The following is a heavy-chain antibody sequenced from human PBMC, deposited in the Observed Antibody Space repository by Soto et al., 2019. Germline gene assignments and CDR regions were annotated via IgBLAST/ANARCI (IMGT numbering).Heavy chain of an antibody. J-gene: IGHJ5*02. Sequence: ASVKVSCKASGGTFSSYAISWVRQAPGQGLEWMGGIIPIFGTANYAQKFQGRVTITADKSTSTAYMELSSLRSEDTAVYYCASARVNDFIAAAGTWGQGTLVTVSS. D-gene: IGHD6-13*01. V-gene: IGHV1-69*06. CDR1: GGTFSSYA. CDR2: IIPIFGTA. CDR3: ASARVNDFIAAAGT.